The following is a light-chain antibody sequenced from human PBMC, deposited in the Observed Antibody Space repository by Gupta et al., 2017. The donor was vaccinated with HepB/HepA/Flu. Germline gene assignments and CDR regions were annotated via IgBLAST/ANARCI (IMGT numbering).Light chain of an antibody. J-gene: IGKJ4*01. Sequence: AIRMTQSPSSFSASTGDRVTITCRASQGISSYLAWYQQKPGKAPKLLIYAASTLQSGVPSRFSGSGSGTDFTLTISCLQSEDFATYYCQQYDSYPLYTFGGGTKVEIK. CDR2: AAS. V-gene: IGKV1-8*01. CDR3: QQYDSYPLYT. CDR1: QGISSY.